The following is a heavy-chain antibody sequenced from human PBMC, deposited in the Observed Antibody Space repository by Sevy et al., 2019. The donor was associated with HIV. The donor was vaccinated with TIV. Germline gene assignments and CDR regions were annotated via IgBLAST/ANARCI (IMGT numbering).Heavy chain of an antibody. CDR2: IWYDGTNK. J-gene: IGHJ4*02. V-gene: IGHV3-33*01. CDR1: GFTFSSYG. Sequence: GGSLRLSCAASGFTFSSYGMHWVRQAPGKGLEWVALIWYDGTNKYYADSVKGRFTISRDNSKNTLYLQMNSLRAEDTAVYYCASGAYYYASRSQIFEYWGPGTLVTVSS. D-gene: IGHD3-10*01. CDR3: ASGAYYYASRSQIFEY.